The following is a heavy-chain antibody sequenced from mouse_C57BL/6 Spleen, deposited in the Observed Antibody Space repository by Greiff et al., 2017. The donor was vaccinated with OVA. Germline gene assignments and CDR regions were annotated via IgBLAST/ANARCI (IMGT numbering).Heavy chain of an antibody. CDR1: GYTFTSYW. J-gene: IGHJ4*01. CDR2: IDPSDSYT. V-gene: IGHV1-69*01. CDR3: ARRGRDYYAMDY. Sequence: QQSCPASGYTFTSYWMHWVKQRPGQGLEWIGEIDPSDSYTNYNQKFKGKSTLTVDKSSSTAYMQLSSLTSEDSAVYYCARRGRDYYAMDYWGQGTSVTVSS.